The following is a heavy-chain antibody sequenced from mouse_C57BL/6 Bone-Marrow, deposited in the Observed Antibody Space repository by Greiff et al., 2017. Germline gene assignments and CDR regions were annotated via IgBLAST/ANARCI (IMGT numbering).Heavy chain of an antibody. Sequence: VQLQQSGPGLVQPSQSLSITCTVSGFSLTSYGVHWVRQSPGKGLEWLGVIWSGGSTDYNAAFISRLSISKDNSKSQVFFKMNSLQADDIAIYYCASSWLLPWFAYWGQGTLVTVSA. J-gene: IGHJ3*01. CDR1: GFSLTSYG. V-gene: IGHV2-2*01. CDR3: ASSWLLPWFAY. D-gene: IGHD2-3*01. CDR2: IWSGGST.